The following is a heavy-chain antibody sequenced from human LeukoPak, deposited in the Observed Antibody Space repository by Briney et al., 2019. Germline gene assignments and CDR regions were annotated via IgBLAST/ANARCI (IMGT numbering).Heavy chain of an antibody. J-gene: IGHJ2*01. Sequence: PGGSLRLSCEASGFTFTTYSMTWVRQAPGKGLEWVSYISSSSSTIYYADSVKGRFTISRDNAKNTLYLQMNSLRAEDTAVYYCARPGYSSSWTDWYFDLWGRGTLVTVSS. CDR2: ISSSSSTI. CDR1: GFTFTTYS. D-gene: IGHD6-13*01. V-gene: IGHV3-48*04. CDR3: ARPGYSSSWTDWYFDL.